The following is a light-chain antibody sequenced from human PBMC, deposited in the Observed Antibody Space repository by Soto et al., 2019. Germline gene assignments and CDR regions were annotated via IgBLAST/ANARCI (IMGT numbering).Light chain of an antibody. CDR1: SGSVLTSHY. V-gene: IGLV8-61*01. Sequence: QTVVTQAPSFSVSPGGTVTLTCGLTSGSVLTSHYTSWFQQTPGQPPRTLIYSTNSRSPGVPDRFSGSILGNKGALTITGAQADDEGDYYCVLYIGTGLVFGGGTKLTVL. CDR3: VLYIGTGLV. J-gene: IGLJ7*01. CDR2: STN.